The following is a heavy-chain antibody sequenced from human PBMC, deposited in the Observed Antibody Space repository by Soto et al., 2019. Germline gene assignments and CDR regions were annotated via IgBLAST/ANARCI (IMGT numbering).Heavy chain of an antibody. CDR2: ISAYNGNT. CDR3: ARDLGGSDYAPVDY. J-gene: IGHJ4*02. Sequence: QVQLVQSGAEVKKPGASVKVSCKASGYTFTSYGISWVRQAPGQGLEWMGWISAYNGNTKYAQKLQGRVTMTTDTXTGQANMELRSLKSDGTALYYCARDLGGSDYAPVDYWGQGTLVTVSS. CDR1: GYTFTSYG. V-gene: IGHV1-18*01. D-gene: IGHD1-26*01.